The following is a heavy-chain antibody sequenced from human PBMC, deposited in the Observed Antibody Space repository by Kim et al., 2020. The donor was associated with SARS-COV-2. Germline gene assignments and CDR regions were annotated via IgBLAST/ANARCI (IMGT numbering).Heavy chain of an antibody. Sequence: ASVKVSCKASGYPFTAYFLHWVQQAPGQGLEWMGWINPNTGATAYAQKFQGRVTMTTDTSISTVYMDLSGLRSDDTAVYYCARVDFQQFFDNWGQGTQVTVSS. CDR1: GYPFTAYF. V-gene: IGHV1-2*02. CDR2: INPNTGAT. J-gene: IGHJ4*02. CDR3: ARVDFQQFFDN.